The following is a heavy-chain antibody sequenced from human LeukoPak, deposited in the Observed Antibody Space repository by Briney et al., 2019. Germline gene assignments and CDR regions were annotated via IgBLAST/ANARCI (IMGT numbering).Heavy chain of an antibody. CDR1: GFTFSSYW. CDR2: IKGDASSI. CDR3: AKWSPSILNQRDAFDI. D-gene: IGHD3-3*01. Sequence: GGSLRLSCAASGFTFSSYWMHWVRQAPGEGLVWVARIKGDASSIDYADSVKGRFTISRDNSKNTLYLQMNSLRAEDTAVYYCAKWSPSILNQRDAFDIWGQGTMVTVSS. V-gene: IGHV3-74*01. J-gene: IGHJ3*02.